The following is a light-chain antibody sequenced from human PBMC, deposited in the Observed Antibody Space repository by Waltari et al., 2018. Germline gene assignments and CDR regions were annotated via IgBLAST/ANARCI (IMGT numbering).Light chain of an antibody. CDR3: CSYAGSSTYV. CDR2: EGS. CDR1: YSDIGSYNF. J-gene: IGLJ1*01. V-gene: IGLV2-23*01. Sequence: QSALTQPASVSGSPGQSITISCTGTYSDIGSYNFVSWYQQHPGKAPKVMIYEGSKRPSGVSNRFSGSKSGNTASLTISGLQAEDEADYYCCSYAGSSTYVFGTGTKVTVL.